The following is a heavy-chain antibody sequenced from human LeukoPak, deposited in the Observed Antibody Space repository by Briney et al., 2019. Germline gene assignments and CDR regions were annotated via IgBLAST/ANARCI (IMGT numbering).Heavy chain of an antibody. CDR1: GGSFSGYY. V-gene: IGHV4-34*01. J-gene: IGHJ4*02. Sequence: PSETLSLTCAVYGGSFSGYYWSWIRQPPGKGLEWIGEINHSGSTNYNPSLKSRVTISVDTSKNQFSLKLSSVTAADTAVYYCAMRKGQWLAPFDYWGQGTLVTVSS. D-gene: IGHD6-19*01. CDR3: AMRKGQWLAPFDY. CDR2: INHSGST.